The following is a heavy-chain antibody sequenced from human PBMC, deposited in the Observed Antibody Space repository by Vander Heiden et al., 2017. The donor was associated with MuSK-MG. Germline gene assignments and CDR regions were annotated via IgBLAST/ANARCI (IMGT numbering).Heavy chain of an antibody. Sequence: QVQLVESGGGVVQPGRSLSLSSAASGFTFSIFSIHWVRQAPGKGLEWVAIISYDGSHKSYADSVKGRFTISRDNSKNTLYLQMNSLRVEDTAVYYCARGYGSGSYYSTPYYYYYGMDVWGQGTTVTVSS. CDR3: ARGYGSGSYYSTPYYYYYGMDV. CDR2: ISYDGSHK. J-gene: IGHJ6*02. D-gene: IGHD3-10*01. V-gene: IGHV3-30*04. CDR1: GFTFSIFS.